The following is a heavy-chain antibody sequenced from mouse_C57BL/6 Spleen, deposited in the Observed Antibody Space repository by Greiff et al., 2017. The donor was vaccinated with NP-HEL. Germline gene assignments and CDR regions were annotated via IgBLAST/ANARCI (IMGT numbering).Heavy chain of an antibody. D-gene: IGHD1-1*01. V-gene: IGHV5-16*01. CDR1: GFTFSDYY. Sequence: EVKLVESEGGLVQPGSSMKLSCTASGFTFSDYYMAWVRQVPEKGLEWVANINYDGSSTYYLDSLKSRFIISRDNAKNILYLQMSSLKSEDTATYYCARVALYYGSSHWYFDVWGTGTTVTVSS. CDR2: INYDGSST. J-gene: IGHJ1*03. CDR3: ARVALYYGSSHWYFDV.